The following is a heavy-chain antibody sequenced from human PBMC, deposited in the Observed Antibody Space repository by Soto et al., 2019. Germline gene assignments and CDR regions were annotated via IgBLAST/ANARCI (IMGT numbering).Heavy chain of an antibody. CDR2: INPSIGTT. J-gene: IGHJ4*02. V-gene: IGHV1-46*03. Sequence: GGSVEVSCKASGYTFTSQNMHWVRQAPGQGLEWMGVINPSIGTTTYAQKFQGRVTMTSDTSTSSVYMEVSSLRSEDTAVYYCISTLGARFDYWGQGTLVTVSS. CDR3: ISTLGARFDY. CDR1: GYTFTSQN. D-gene: IGHD1-26*01.